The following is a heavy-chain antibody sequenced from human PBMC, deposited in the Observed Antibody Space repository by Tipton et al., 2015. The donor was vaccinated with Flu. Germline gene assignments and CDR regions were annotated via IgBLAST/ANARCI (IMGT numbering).Heavy chain of an antibody. CDR3: ARHIAASF. CDR2: IKEDGSEK. J-gene: IGHJ4*02. V-gene: IGHV3-7*01. CDR1: GFTFSDSW. Sequence: GSLRLSCATSGFTFSDSWMTWVRQTPGRGLEWVANIKEDGSEKYYGDSVKGRFTITRDNSKNTLYLQMNGLRADDTAVYYCARHIAASFWGQGALVTFSS. D-gene: IGHD6-13*01.